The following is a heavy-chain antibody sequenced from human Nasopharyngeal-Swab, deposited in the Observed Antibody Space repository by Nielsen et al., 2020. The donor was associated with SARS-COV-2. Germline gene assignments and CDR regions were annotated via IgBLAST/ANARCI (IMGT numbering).Heavy chain of an antibody. D-gene: IGHD2-2*02. CDR3: ARDAIVVVPAAIQY. CDR2: IYSGGST. Sequence: WIRQPPGKGLEWVSVIYSGGSTYCADSVKGRFTISRDNSKNTLYLQMNSLRDEDTAVYYCARDAIVVVPAAIQYWGQGTLVTVSS. V-gene: IGHV3-53*01. J-gene: IGHJ4*02.